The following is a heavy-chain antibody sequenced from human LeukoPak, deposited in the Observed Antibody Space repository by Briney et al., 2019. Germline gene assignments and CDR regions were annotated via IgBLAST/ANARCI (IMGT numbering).Heavy chain of an antibody. CDR3: ARVEVTMVRGVNYYYGMDV. J-gene: IGHJ6*02. V-gene: IGHV3-11*01. CDR1: GFTFSDYY. D-gene: IGHD3-10*01. CDR2: ISSSGSTI. Sequence: GGSLRLSCAASGFTFSDYYMSWIRQAPGKGLEWVSYISSSGSTIYYADSVKGRFTISRDNAKNSLYLQMNSLRAEDTAVYYCARVEVTMVRGVNYYYGMDVWGQGTTVTVSS.